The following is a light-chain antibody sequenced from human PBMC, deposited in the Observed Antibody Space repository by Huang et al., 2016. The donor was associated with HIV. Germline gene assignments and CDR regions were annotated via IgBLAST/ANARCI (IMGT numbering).Light chain of an antibody. CDR1: QGVRGD. Sequence: AVQMTQSPSALSASVGDSIIITCRASQGVRGDLGWYQQKPGKAPKLLIYGTSTLQSGVPSRYGGSGSGTHYTLSINSLQPEEFATYYCLQAATYPWTFGQGTKVEIK. J-gene: IGKJ1*01. CDR3: LQAATYPWT. V-gene: IGKV1-6*01. CDR2: GTS.